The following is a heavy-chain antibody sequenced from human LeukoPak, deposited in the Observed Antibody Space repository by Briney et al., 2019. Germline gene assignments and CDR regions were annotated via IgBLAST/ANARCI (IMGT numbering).Heavy chain of an antibody. Sequence: ASVKLSCKASGGTFSSYAISWVRQAPGQGLGWRGRIIPILGIANYAQKFQGRVTITADKSTSTAYMELSSLRSEDTAVYYCASARWLPTVSPFDYWGQGTLVTVSS. D-gene: IGHD5-24*01. V-gene: IGHV1-69*04. CDR1: GGTFSSYA. CDR3: ASARWLPTVSPFDY. J-gene: IGHJ4*02. CDR2: IIPILGIA.